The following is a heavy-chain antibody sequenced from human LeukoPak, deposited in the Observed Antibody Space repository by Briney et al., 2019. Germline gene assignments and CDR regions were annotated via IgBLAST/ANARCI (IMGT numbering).Heavy chain of an antibody. D-gene: IGHD3-22*01. J-gene: IGHJ4*02. CDR1: GYTFTGYY. V-gene: IGHV1-2*02. CDR3: ARWYNYYDSSGYYSGGDY. Sequence: GASVKVSCKASGYTFTGYYMHWVRQAPGQGLGWMGWINPNSGGTNYAQKFQGRVTMTRDTSISTAYMELSRLRSDDTAVYYCARWYNYYDSSGYYSGGDYWGQGTLVTVSS. CDR2: INPNSGGT.